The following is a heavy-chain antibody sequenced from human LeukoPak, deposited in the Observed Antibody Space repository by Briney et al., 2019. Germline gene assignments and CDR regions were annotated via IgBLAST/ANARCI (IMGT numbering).Heavy chain of an antibody. D-gene: IGHD3-3*02. CDR1: GYIFTNNA. CDR3: ARIRAPSSFGQRESDY. CDR2: INTNTRNP. J-gene: IGHJ4*02. V-gene: IGHV7-4-1*02. Sequence: ASVKVSCKASGYIFTNNAMNWVRQAPGQGLEWMGWINTNTRNPTYAQGFMGRFVFSLDTSVSTAYLQISSLKAEDTAVYYCARIRAPSSFGQRESDYWGQGTPVTVSS.